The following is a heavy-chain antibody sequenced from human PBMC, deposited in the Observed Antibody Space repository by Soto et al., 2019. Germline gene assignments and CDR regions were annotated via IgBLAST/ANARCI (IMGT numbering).Heavy chain of an antibody. CDR2: FFIGGNT. D-gene: IGHD4-17*01. Sequence: SETLSLTCTVSGGSISSSTYYWGWMRQPPGKGLEWIASFFIGGNTYYNPSLKSLVTISVDTSKNQFSLKLSSVTAAVTAVYYCAKLPWTGYGGIFDHWGQGTLVTVSS. CDR1: GGSISSSTYY. J-gene: IGHJ5*02. CDR3: AKLPWTGYGGIFDH. V-gene: IGHV4-39*07.